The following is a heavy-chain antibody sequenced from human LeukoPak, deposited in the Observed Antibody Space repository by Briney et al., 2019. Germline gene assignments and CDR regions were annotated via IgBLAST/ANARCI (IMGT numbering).Heavy chain of an antibody. Sequence: EASVKVSCKASGYTFTSYDINWVRQATGQGLEWMGWMNPNSGNTGYAQKFQGRVTITRNTSISTAYMELSSLRSEDMALYYCAKGRYYYDSSGYDYWGQGTLVTVSS. J-gene: IGHJ4*02. CDR3: AKGRYYYDSSGYDY. CDR2: MNPNSGNT. CDR1: GYTFTSYD. V-gene: IGHV1-8*03. D-gene: IGHD3-22*01.